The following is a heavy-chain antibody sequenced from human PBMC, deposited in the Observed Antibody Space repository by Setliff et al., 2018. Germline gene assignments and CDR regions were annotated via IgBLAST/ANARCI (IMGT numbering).Heavy chain of an antibody. D-gene: IGHD4-17*01. V-gene: IGHV1-18*01. J-gene: IGHJ4*02. Sequence: ASVKVSCKASGYTFATYGISWVRQAPGQGLEWMGWISPYSSNTNYAQNFQGRVTMTTDTSTSTAYMELRSLRSDDTAMYYCARDLSTTVMTRSWYYFDYWGQGTLVTVS. CDR2: ISPYSSNT. CDR3: ARDLSTTVMTRSWYYFDY. CDR1: GYTFATYG.